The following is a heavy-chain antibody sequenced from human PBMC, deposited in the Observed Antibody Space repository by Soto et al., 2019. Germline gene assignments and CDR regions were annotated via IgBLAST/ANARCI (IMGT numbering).Heavy chain of an antibody. V-gene: IGHV4-59*01. D-gene: IGHD3-22*01. CDR2: IYYSGST. CDR1: GVSISSYY. CDR3: AREGRYYYDSSGSVDYLDY. Sequence: SETLSLTCTVSGVSISSYYWSRIQQPPGKGLEWIGYIYYSGSTNYNPSLKRRVTISVDTCKNQFSLKLSSVTAADTAVYYCAREGRYYYDSSGSVDYLDYWGQGTLVTVSS. J-gene: IGHJ4*02.